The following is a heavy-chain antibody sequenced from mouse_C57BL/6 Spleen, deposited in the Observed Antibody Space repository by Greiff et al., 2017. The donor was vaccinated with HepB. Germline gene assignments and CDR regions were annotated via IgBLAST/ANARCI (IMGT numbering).Heavy chain of an antibody. CDR2: IYPGSGNT. J-gene: IGHJ3*01. CDR1: GYTFTDYY. CDR3: AREPFAY. V-gene: IGHV1-76*01. Sequence: VKLQESGAELVRPGASVKLSCKASGYTFTDYYINWVKQRPGQGLEWIARIYPGSGNTYYNEKFKGKATLTAEKSSSTAYMQLSSLTSEDSAVYFCAREPFAYWGQGTLVTVSA.